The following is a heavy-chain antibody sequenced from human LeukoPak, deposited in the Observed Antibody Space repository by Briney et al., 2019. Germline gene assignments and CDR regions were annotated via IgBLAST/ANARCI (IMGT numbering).Heavy chain of an antibody. J-gene: IGHJ4*02. CDR3: ARDTSSGWYSL. D-gene: IGHD6-19*01. CDR1: GFTFSRYW. Sequence: GGPLTLPCAASGFTFSRYWMSWVGQATGKGLEWVANIKQDGSEKHYVDSVKGRVTISRDNAKNSLYLQMNSLRAEGTAVYYCARDTSSGWYSLWGQGALVTVSS. V-gene: IGHV3-7*01. CDR2: IKQDGSEK.